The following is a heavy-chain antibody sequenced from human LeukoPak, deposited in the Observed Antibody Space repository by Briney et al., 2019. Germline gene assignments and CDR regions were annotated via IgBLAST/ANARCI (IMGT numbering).Heavy chain of an antibody. CDR2: INPNSGGT. D-gene: IGHD2-2*01. CDR3: ARDIVVVPAANWDDAFDI. Sequence: GASVKVSCKASGYTFTGYYMHWVRQAPGQGLEWMGWINPNSGGTNYAQKFQGRVTMTRDTSISTAYMELSRLRSDDTAVYYCARDIVVVPAANWDDAFDIWGQGTMVTVSS. V-gene: IGHV1-2*02. J-gene: IGHJ3*02. CDR1: GYTFTGYY.